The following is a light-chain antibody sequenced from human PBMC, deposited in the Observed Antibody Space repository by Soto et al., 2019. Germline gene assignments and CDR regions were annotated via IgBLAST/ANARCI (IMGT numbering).Light chain of an antibody. V-gene: IGKV3-20*01. CDR2: GAS. Sequence: IVLTQSQGTLSLSRWEKAKPPCRASQSVSSSYLAWYQQKPSQAPRLLIYGASSRATGIPDRFSGSGSGTDFTLTISRLEPEDFAVYYCQQYGSSPWTFGQGTKVDIK. CDR3: QQYGSSPWT. CDR1: QSVSSSY. J-gene: IGKJ1*01.